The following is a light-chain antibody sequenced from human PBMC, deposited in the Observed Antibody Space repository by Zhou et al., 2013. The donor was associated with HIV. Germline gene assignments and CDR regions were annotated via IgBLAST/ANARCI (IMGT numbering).Light chain of an antibody. V-gene: IGKV3-11*01. CDR3: QQRSSWPIT. Sequence: EIVLTQSPDTLSLSPGERATLSCSASRSVSDSLAWYQHKPGQPPRLLIYDASKRATGVPARFSGSGSGTDFTLTISSLEPEDFELYYCQQRSSWPITFGQGTRLE. CDR2: DAS. J-gene: IGKJ5*01. CDR1: RSVSDS.